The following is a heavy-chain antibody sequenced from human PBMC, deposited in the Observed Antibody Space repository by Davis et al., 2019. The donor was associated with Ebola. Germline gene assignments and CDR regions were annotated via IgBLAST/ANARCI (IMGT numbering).Heavy chain of an antibody. CDR3: ARAAPHRGGWYADGMDV. J-gene: IGHJ6*02. Sequence: ASVKVSCKASGYTFTSYYMHWVRQAPGQGLEWMGIINPSGGSTGYAQKFQGRVTMTRDTSTSTVYMELSSLRSEDTAVYYCARAAPHRGGWYADGMDVWGQGTTVTVSS. CDR2: INPSGGST. V-gene: IGHV1-46*01. CDR1: GYTFTSYY. D-gene: IGHD6-19*01.